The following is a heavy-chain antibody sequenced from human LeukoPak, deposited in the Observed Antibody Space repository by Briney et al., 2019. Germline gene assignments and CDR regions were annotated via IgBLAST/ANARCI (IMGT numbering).Heavy chain of an antibody. V-gene: IGHV5-51*01. CDR1: GYRFTNYW. J-gene: IGHJ4*02. CDR2: IYPGDSDT. CDR3: ARLLPFNNGAVPGAPFDY. Sequence: GESLRISCKGSGYRFTNYWIGWVRQMPGKGLEWMGIIYPGDSDTRYSPSFQGQVTISADKSISTAYLQWASLKASDTAMYYCARLLPFNNGAVPGAPFDYWGQGTLVIVSS. D-gene: IGHD1/OR15-1a*01.